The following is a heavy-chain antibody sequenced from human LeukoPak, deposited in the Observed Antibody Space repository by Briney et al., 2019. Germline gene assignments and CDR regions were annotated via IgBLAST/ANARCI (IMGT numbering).Heavy chain of an antibody. CDR3: TRGQDH. CDR1: GGSFSGYY. V-gene: IGHV4-34*01. J-gene: IGHJ4*02. CDR2: INHSGST. Sequence: SETLSLTCAVYGGSFSGYYWSWIRQPPGKGLEWIGEINHSGSTNYNPSLESRVTISIDTSKNQFSLKLNSVTAADTAVYYCTRGQDHWGQGTLVTVSS.